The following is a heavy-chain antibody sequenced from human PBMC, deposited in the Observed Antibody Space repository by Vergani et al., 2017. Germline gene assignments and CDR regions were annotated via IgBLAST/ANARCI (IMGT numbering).Heavy chain of an antibody. CDR3: ARVRLNGVVDN. CDR1: GGSISSYY. CDR2: IYYSGST. V-gene: IGHV4-59*01. J-gene: IGHJ4*02. Sequence: QVQLQQWGAGLVKPSETLSLTCTVSGGSISSYYWSWIRQPPGKGLEWIGYIYYSGSTNYNPSLKSRVTISVDTSKNQFPLKLSSVTAADTAVYYCARVRLNGVVDNWGQGTLVTVSS. D-gene: IGHD4-17*01.